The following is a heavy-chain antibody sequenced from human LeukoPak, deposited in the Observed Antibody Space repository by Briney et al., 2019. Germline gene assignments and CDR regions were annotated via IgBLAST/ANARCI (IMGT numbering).Heavy chain of an antibody. CDR3: ARLQGYCSSTSCYALDY. J-gene: IGHJ4*02. CDR1: GYRFISYW. V-gene: IGHV5-51*01. CDR2: NSPGDSDT. D-gene: IGHD2-2*01. Sequence: GESLKISCRGSGYRFISYWIGWERQMRGKGLDWTRMNSPGDSDTRYSPSFQGQVPISADKSIRSAYLQWSSLKASDTALYYCARLQGYCSSTSCYALDYWGQGAPVTVSS.